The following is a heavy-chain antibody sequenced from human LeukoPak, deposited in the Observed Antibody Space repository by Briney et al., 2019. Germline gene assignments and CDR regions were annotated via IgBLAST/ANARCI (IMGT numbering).Heavy chain of an antibody. Sequence: SETLSLTCAVYGGSFSGYYWSWIRQPPGKGLEWIGEINHSGSTNYNPSLKSRVTISVDTSKNQFSLKLSSVTAADTAVYYCVRVREDYYDSSGYYHCHFDYWGQGTLVTVSS. J-gene: IGHJ4*02. V-gene: IGHV4-34*01. CDR1: GGSFSGYY. D-gene: IGHD3-22*01. CDR2: INHSGST. CDR3: VRVREDYYDSSGYYHCHFDY.